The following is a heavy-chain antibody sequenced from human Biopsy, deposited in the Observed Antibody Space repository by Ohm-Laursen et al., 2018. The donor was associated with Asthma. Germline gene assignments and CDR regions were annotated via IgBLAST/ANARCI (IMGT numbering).Heavy chain of an antibody. V-gene: IGHV4-30-4*01. J-gene: IGHJ4*02. CDR3: ARRGGVRRYFDY. CDR1: GGSISSGVYY. Sequence: TLSLTWTVSGGSISSGVYYWSWVRQPPGKGLEWIGYIYYIGSTYYNPSLKSRVAISLDTSKNQFSLKLSSVTAADTAVYFCARRGGVRRYFDYWGQGTLVTVSS. CDR2: IYYIGST. D-gene: IGHD3-16*01.